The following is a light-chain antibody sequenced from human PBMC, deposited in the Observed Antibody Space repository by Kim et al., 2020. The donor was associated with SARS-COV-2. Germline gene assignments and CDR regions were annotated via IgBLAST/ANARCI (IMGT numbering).Light chain of an antibody. CDR2: STN. Sequence: GQMVPSSGSESSCNIGSNAVNWYQQHPGTAPKLLIYSTNQQPSGVPDLFSGAKSATSASLAISGLQSEDESDYYCAAWDDSLNGYVFGTGTKVTVL. V-gene: IGLV1-44*01. CDR3: AAWDDSLNGYV. J-gene: IGLJ1*01. CDR1: SCNIGSNA.